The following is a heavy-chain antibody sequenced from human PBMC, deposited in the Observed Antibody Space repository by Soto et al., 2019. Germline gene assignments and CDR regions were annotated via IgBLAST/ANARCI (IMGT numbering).Heavy chain of an antibody. CDR2: INPNSGGT. V-gene: IGHV1-2*04. CDR1: GYTFTGYY. CDR3: ARSSVYYYDSSGYFLFDP. D-gene: IGHD3-22*01. J-gene: IGHJ5*02. Sequence: ASVKVSCKASGYTFTGYYIHWVRQAPGQGLEWMGWINPNSGGTNYAQKFQGWVTMTRDTSISTAYMELSRLRSDDTAVYYCARSSVYYYDSSGYFLFDPWGQGTLVTVSS.